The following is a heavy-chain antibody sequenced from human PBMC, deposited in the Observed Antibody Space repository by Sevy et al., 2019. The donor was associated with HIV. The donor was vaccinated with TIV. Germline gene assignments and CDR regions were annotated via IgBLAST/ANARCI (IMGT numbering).Heavy chain of an antibody. D-gene: IGHD2-15*01. Sequence: GGSLRLSCAASGFTFSSYYMSWVRQAPGKGLEWVANIKQDGSEKYYVDSVKGRFTISRDNAKNSLYLQMNSLRAEDTAGYYCARGGGVYWGQGTLVTVSS. CDR2: IKQDGSEK. V-gene: IGHV3-7*04. CDR1: GFTFSSYY. CDR3: ARGGGVY. J-gene: IGHJ4*02.